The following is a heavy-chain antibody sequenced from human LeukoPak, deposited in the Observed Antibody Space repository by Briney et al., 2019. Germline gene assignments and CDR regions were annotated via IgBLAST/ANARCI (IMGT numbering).Heavy chain of an antibody. CDR1: GFNFSDYA. CDR2: ISYDGNLK. J-gene: IGHJ4*02. V-gene: IGHV3-30*04. CDR3: ARDSLTALRGIIHFDF. Sequence: HPGTSLRLSCTGSGFNFSDYAVHWVRQAPGKGLEWLSIISYDGNLKMYADSVKGRFTISRDNSKNTLYLQMNSLRLEDAAVYYCARDSLTALRGIIHFDFWGQGTLITVSS. D-gene: IGHD3-10*01.